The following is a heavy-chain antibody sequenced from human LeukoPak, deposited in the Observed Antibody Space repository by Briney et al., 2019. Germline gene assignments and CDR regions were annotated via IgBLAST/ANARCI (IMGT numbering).Heavy chain of an antibody. CDR1: GYTFTSYD. CDR2: MNPNSGNT. CDR3: ARGYVLLWFGELLGWFDP. J-gene: IGHJ5*02. V-gene: IGHV1-8*01. D-gene: IGHD3-10*01. Sequence: ASVKVSCKASGYTFTSYDINWVRQATGQGLEWMGWMNPNSGNTGYAQKVQGRVTMTRNTSISTAYMELSSLRSEDTAVYYCARGYVLLWFGELLGWFDPWGQGTLVTVSS.